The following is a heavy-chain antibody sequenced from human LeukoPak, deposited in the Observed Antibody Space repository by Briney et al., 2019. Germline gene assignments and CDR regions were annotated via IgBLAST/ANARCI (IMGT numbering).Heavy chain of an antibody. CDR3: VPEEKYSSGWYYFDY. J-gene: IGHJ4*02. CDR1: GLTFSSHW. Sequence: GGSLRLSCAASGLTFSSHWMHWVRQAPGKGPVWVSRINSDGSSTSYADSVKGRFTISRDNAKNTLYLQMNSLRAEDTAVYYCVPEEKYSSGWYYFDYWGQGTLVTVSS. D-gene: IGHD6-19*01. CDR2: INSDGSST. V-gene: IGHV3-74*01.